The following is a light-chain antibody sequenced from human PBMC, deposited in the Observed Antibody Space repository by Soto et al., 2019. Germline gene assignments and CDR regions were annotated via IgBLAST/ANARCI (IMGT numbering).Light chain of an antibody. CDR3: QQYDTFPRT. CDR1: QGVNKY. CDR2: ATN. V-gene: IGKV1-16*02. Sequence: DIQMTQSPSPLSASVGDRVTITCRASQGVNKYVAWFQQKPGRAPKSLIYATNRLQSGVPSHFGASGSGTEFTLTISSLQPEDFATYYCQQYDTFPRTFGQGTKVEI. J-gene: IGKJ1*01.